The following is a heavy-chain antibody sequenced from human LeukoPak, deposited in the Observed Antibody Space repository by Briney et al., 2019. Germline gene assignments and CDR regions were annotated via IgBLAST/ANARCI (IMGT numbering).Heavy chain of an antibody. D-gene: IGHD3-22*01. J-gene: IGHJ4*02. Sequence: GGSLRLSCAASGFTFSRFAMSWVRQAPGKGLEWVSSISGSNRTTYYADSVKGRFTISRDNSKNILYLQMNSLRADDTAVYCCAKDGNYFDSSGYLIPFDYWGQGTLVTVPS. CDR2: ISGSNRTT. V-gene: IGHV3-23*01. CDR1: GFTFSRFA. CDR3: AKDGNYFDSSGYLIPFDY.